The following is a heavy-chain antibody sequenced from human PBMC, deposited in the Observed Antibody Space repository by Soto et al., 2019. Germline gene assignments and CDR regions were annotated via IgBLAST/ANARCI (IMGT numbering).Heavy chain of an antibody. CDR3: VRDAYSSSHFDY. V-gene: IGHV4-59*01. CDR1: GGSISSYY. CDR2: ISYSGNT. Sequence: PSETLSLTCTVSGGSISSYYWSWIRQPPGKRLEWVGFISYSGNTNYNPSLESRVTISVDTSKNQFSLRLSSVTAADTAVYYCVRDAYSSSHFDYWGQGTLVTVSS. D-gene: IGHD6-6*01. J-gene: IGHJ4*02.